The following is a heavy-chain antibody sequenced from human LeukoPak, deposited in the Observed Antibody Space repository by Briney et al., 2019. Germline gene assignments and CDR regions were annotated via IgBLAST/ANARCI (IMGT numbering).Heavy chain of an antibody. CDR2: TYYRSKWYN. V-gene: IGHV6-1*01. J-gene: IGHJ4*02. CDR3: ARERTMGGWFDLIDY. D-gene: IGHD6-19*01. Sequence: TSQTLSLTCAISGDSVSSNSAAWNWIRQSPSRGLEWLGRTYYRSKWYNDYAVPVKSRITINPDTSKNQFSLQLNSVTPEDTAVYYCARERTMGGWFDLIDYWGQGTLVTVSS. CDR1: GDSVSSNSAA.